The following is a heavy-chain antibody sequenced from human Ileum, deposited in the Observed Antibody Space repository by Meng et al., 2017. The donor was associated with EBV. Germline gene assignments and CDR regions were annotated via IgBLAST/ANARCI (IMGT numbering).Heavy chain of an antibody. CDR1: GASISSNNW. V-gene: IGHV4-4*02. J-gene: IGHJ4*02. D-gene: IGHD4-17*01. CDR2: IYHRAST. Sequence: QVQRPESGPGLVTPSGTLSLPCAFSGASISSNNWWSWVRQPPGKGLEWIWEIYHRASTNYNPSFKSRVTLSVDKSKNQISLNLSPVTAADTAVYYCASGRDYAWHSWGRGTLVTVSS. CDR3: ASGRDYAWHS.